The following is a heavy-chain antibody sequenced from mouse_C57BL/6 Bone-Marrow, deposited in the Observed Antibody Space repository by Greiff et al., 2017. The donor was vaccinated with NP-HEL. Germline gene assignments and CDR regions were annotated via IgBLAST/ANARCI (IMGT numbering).Heavy chain of an antibody. Sequence: EVLLMESGGGLVQPKGSLKLSCAASGFTFTTYAMHWVRQAPGQGLEWVARIRRKSSNYATYYADSVKDRLTISRDDTQSMLYLRRNNLKTEETAMYYCVRVSGYYDAMDYWGQGTSVTVSS. J-gene: IGHJ4*01. D-gene: IGHD2-2*01. CDR3: VRVSGYYDAMDY. CDR2: IRRKSSNYAT. CDR1: GFTFTTYA. V-gene: IGHV10-3*01.